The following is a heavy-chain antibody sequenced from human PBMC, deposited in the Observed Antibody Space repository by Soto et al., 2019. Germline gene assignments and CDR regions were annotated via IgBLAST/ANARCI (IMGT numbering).Heavy chain of an antibody. J-gene: IGHJ5*02. CDR2: IIPIFGTA. CDR1: GGTFSSYA. D-gene: IGHD3-3*01. CDR3: ARDSAPHKIFGVVIMKPYNWFDP. V-gene: IGHV1-69*13. Sequence: SVKVSCKASGGTFSSYAISWVRQAPGQGLEWMGGIIPIFGTANYAQKFQGRVTITADESTSTAYMELSSLRSEDTAVYYCARDSAPHKIFGVVIMKPYNWFDPWGQGTLVTVSS.